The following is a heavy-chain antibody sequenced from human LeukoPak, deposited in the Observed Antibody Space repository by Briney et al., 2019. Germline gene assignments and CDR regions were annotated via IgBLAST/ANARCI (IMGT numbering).Heavy chain of an antibody. J-gene: IGHJ4*02. D-gene: IGHD1-26*01. Sequence: ASVKVSCKXSGGTFSSYAISWVRQAPGQGLEWMGRINPNSGGTNYAQKFQGRVTMTRDTSISTAYMELSRLRSDDTAVYYCARGGHPGELHNYWGQGTLVTVSS. V-gene: IGHV1-2*06. CDR1: GGTFSSYA. CDR3: ARGGHPGELHNY. CDR2: INPNSGGT.